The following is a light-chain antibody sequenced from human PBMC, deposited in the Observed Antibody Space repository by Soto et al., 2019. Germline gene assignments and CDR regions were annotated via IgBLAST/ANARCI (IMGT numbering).Light chain of an antibody. V-gene: IGKV1-9*01. CDR2: AAF. Sequence: DIQLTQSPSFVSASVGDRITITCRTSQDITNHLAWYQQKPGKAPNLLIYAAFTLHRGVPSRFSGSGSGADFTLTISSPQPEDLATYYCQQLNSYPLTCGGGTKVEI. J-gene: IGKJ4*01. CDR1: QDITNH. CDR3: QQLNSYPLT.